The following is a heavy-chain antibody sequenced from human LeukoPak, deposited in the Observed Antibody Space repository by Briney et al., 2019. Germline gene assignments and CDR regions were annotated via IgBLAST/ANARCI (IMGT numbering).Heavy chain of an antibody. Sequence: GGSLRLSCAASGFTFSSYAMSWVRQAPGKGLEWVSAISGSGGSTYYADSVKGRYTISRDNAKNSLYLQMNSLRAEDTAVYYCARRFYGGNSGDAFDIWGQGTMVTVSS. CDR2: ISGSGGST. D-gene: IGHD4-23*01. V-gene: IGHV3-23*01. J-gene: IGHJ3*02. CDR3: ARRFYGGNSGDAFDI. CDR1: GFTFSSYA.